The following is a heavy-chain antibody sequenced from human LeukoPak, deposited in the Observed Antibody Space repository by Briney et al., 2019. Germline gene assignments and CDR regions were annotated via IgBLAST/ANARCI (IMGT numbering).Heavy chain of an antibody. CDR1: GGSISNGDHY. Sequence: SETLSLTCTISGGSISNGDHYWSWIRQHPGKGLEWIGHIYYSGSTYYNPSLKSRGIISVETSKNQFSLKLSSVTAADTAVYYCARAVDGDGYPNWFDPWGQGTLVTVSS. D-gene: IGHD5-24*01. CDR3: ARAVDGDGYPNWFDP. CDR2: IYYSGST. J-gene: IGHJ5*02. V-gene: IGHV4-31*03.